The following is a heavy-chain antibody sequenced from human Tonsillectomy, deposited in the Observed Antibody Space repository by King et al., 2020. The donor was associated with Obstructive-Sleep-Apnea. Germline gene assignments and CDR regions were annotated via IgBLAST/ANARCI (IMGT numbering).Heavy chain of an antibody. J-gene: IGHJ4*02. D-gene: IGHD6-13*01. CDR2: ISSDGRDT. CDR1: GFIFSTYA. Sequence: VQLVESGGGLVQPGGSLRLSCATSGFIFSTYAMAWVRQPPGKGLEFVSAISSDGRDTYYAGSVKGRFTISRDDSKNTLHLQMGSLRTEDMAVYYCAGDEPGSSWAIDFWGQGTLVTVSS. V-gene: IGHV3-64*07. CDR3: AGDEPGSSWAIDF.